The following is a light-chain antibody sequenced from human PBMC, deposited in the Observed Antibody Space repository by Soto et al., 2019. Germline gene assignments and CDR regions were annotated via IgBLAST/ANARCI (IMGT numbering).Light chain of an antibody. CDR2: GAS. V-gene: IGKV3-20*01. CDR3: QQYGTAPPLT. J-gene: IGKJ4*01. CDR1: QSVSSNY. Sequence: EIVLTQSPGTLSLSPGERATLSCRASQSVSSNYLAWYQQKPGQAPRLLIYGASSRATGIPDRFSGSGSATEFTLTISRLEPEDFAVYYCQQYGTAPPLTFGGGNKGEIK.